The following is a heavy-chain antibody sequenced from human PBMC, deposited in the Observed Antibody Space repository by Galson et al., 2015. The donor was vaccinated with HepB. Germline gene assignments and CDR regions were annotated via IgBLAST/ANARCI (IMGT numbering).Heavy chain of an antibody. V-gene: IGHV3-30*04. CDR3: AGEDSSGSSAFDI. CDR1: GFTFSSYA. CDR2: ISYDGSNK. D-gene: IGHD3-22*01. J-gene: IGHJ3*02. Sequence: SLRLSCAASGFTFSSYAMHWVRQAPGKGLEWVAVISYDGSNKYYADSVKGRFTISRDNSKNTLYLQMNSLRAEDTAVYYCAGEDSSGSSAFDIWGQGTMVTVSS.